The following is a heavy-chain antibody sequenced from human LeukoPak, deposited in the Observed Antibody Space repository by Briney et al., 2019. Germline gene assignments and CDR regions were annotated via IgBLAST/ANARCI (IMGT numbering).Heavy chain of an antibody. D-gene: IGHD3-22*01. CDR3: ARGQNPGYYDSSGPRGIDFDY. Sequence: PSETLSLTCAVYGGSFSGYYWSWIRQPPGKGLEWIGEINHSGSTNYNPSLKSRVTISVDTSKNQFSLKLSSVTAADTAVYYCARGQNPGYYDSSGPRGIDFDYWGQGTLVTVSS. CDR2: INHSGST. J-gene: IGHJ4*02. CDR1: GGSFSGYY. V-gene: IGHV4-34*01.